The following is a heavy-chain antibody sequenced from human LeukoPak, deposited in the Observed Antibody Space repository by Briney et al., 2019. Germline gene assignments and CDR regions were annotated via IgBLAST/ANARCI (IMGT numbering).Heavy chain of an antibody. CDR3: AKDVMITFGGDDAFDI. J-gene: IGHJ3*02. D-gene: IGHD3-16*01. V-gene: IGHV3-23*01. CDR1: GFTFSSYA. CDR2: ISGSGGST. Sequence: GRSLRLSCAASGFTFSSYAMSWVRQAPGKGLEWVSAISGSGGSTYYADSVKGRFTISRDNSKNTLYLQMNSLRAEDTAVYYCAKDVMITFGGDDAFDIWGQGTMVTVSS.